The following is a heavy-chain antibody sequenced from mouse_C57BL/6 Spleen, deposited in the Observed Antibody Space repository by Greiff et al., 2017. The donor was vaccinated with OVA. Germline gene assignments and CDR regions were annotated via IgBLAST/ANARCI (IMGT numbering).Heavy chain of an antibody. V-gene: IGHV14-3*01. D-gene: IGHD1-1*01. J-gene: IGHJ2*01. CDR2: IDPANGNT. CDR1: GFNINNTY. Sequence: DVQLQESVAELVRPGASVKLSCTASGFNINNTYMHWVKQRPEQGLEWIGRIDPANGNTKYAPKFQGKATITADTSSNTAYLQLSSLTSEDTAIYYGARGFYYYGSSYQYYFDYWGQGTTLTVSS. CDR3: ARGFYYYGSSYQYYFDY.